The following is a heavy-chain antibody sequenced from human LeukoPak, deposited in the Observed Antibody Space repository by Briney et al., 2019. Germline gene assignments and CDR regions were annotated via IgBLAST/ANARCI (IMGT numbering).Heavy chain of an antibody. CDR2: IYPANSDT. V-gene: IGHV5-51*01. CDR3: ARHRVDSSSPRGMDV. Sequence: GESLQISCKGSGYNFITYWIGWVRQMPGKGLEWMGIIYPANSDTRYSPSFQGQVTFSVDKSISTAYLQWSSLKASDTAMYYCARHRVDSSSPRGMDVWGQGTTVTVSS. CDR1: GYNFITYW. D-gene: IGHD6-13*01. J-gene: IGHJ6*02.